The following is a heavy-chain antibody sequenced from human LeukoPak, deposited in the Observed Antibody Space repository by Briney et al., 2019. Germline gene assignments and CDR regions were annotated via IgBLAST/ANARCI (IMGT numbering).Heavy chain of an antibody. Sequence: GGSLRLSCAASGFTFSNAWMSWVRQAPGKGLEWVAFIWADGSHKYYTDSVKGRFTISRDNSKSTLYLQMNSLRVEDTSVYFCARDPPDSGWAFWSWGQGTLVTVSS. CDR3: ARDPPDSGWAFWS. D-gene: IGHD6-19*01. CDR1: GFTFSNAW. J-gene: IGHJ4*02. V-gene: IGHV3-33*08. CDR2: IWADGSHK.